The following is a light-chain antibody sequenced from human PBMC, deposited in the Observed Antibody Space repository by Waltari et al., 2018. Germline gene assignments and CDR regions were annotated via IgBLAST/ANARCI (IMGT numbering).Light chain of an antibody. CDR2: DNT. CDR3: QSYDSSLRGFYV. V-gene: IGLV1-40*01. J-gene: IGLJ1*01. CDR1: SSNIRASSG. Sequence: QSVLTQPPSPSGAPGQRVTISCHGSSSNIRASSGVQWYQQFPGTAPKLLIYDNTNRPSGVPARFSGSKSGTSASLAITGLQAEDEADYYCQSYDSSLRGFYVFGTGTKVTV.